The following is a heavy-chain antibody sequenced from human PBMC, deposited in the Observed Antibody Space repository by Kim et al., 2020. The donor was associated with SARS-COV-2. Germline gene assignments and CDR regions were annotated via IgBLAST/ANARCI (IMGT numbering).Heavy chain of an antibody. CDR3: AIQGWAYDSSGYSLY. CDR1: GFTFSSYA. V-gene: IGHV3-23*01. J-gene: IGHJ4*02. Sequence: GGSLRLSCAASGFTFSSYAMSWVRQAPGKGLEWVSAISGSGGSTYYADSVKGRFTISRDNSKNTLYLQMNSLRAEDTAVYYCAIQGWAYDSSGYSLYWGQGTLVTVSS. CDR2: ISGSGGST. D-gene: IGHD3-22*01.